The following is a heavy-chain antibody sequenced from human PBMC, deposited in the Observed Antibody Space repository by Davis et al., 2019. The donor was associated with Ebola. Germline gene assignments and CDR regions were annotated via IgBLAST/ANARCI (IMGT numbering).Heavy chain of an antibody. CDR2: IYYSGST. V-gene: IGHV4-39*01. Sequence: MPSETLSLTCTVSGGSISSSSYYWGWIRQPPGKGLEWIGSIYYSGSTYYNPSLKSRVTISVDTSKNQFSLKLSSVTAADTAVYYCARRPGVGWGFVFDYWSQGTLVTVSS. J-gene: IGHJ4*02. D-gene: IGHD2-21*01. CDR3: ARRPGVGWGFVFDY. CDR1: GGSISSSSYY.